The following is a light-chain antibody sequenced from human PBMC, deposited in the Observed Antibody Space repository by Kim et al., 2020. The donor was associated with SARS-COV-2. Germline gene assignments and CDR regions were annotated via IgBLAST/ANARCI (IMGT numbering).Light chain of an antibody. Sequence: EIVLTQSPGTLSLSPGDSATLSCRASQSVSSSFLVWYQQKPGQAPRLLIYGTSSRASGVPHRFSGSGSGTDFTLTISRLEPEDFAVYYCQQYDNSLYTFGQGTKVDIK. CDR1: QSVSSSF. J-gene: IGKJ2*01. CDR3: QQYDNSLYT. V-gene: IGKV3-20*01. CDR2: GTS.